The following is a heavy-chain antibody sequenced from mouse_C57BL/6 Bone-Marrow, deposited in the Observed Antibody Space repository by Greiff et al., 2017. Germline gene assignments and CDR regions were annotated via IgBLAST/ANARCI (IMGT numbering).Heavy chain of an antibody. CDR2: ISDDGSN. V-gene: IGHV3-6*01. Sequence: VQLKQSGPGLVKPSQSLSLTCSVSGYSFTSGYYWNWIRQCPGNKLAWMGYISDDGSNTYNPSLKNRISITRVTSKNQFFQKLNSVTTEDTTTCYYAREAASDWPFSYWGQGTLVTVSA. D-gene: IGHD6-1*01. J-gene: IGHJ3*01. CDR1: GYSFTSGYY. CDR3: AREAASDWPFSY.